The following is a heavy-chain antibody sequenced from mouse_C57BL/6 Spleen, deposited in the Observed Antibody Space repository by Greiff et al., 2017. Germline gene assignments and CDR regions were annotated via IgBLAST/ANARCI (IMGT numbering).Heavy chain of an antibody. D-gene: IGHD2-5*01. CDR2: ISDGGSYT. J-gene: IGHJ2*01. CDR3: ARERTIVTKGYFDY. Sequence: EVQLVESGGGLVKPGGSLKLSCAASGFTFSSYAMSWVRQTPEKRLEWVATISDGGSYTYYPDNVKGRFTISRDNAKNKLYLQMSHLKTEDTAMYYCARERTIVTKGYFDYWGQGTTLTVSS. CDR1: GFTFSSYA. V-gene: IGHV5-4*01.